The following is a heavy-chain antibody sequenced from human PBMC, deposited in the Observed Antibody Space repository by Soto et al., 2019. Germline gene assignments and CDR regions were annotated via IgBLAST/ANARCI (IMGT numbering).Heavy chain of an antibody. D-gene: IGHD6-13*01. CDR3: ARGFGSWNDY. J-gene: IGHJ4*02. Sequence: SETLSLTCTVSGGSMRPYYSWTWIRQPAGKGLEWIGRTSTSGTTTYSPSLKSRVTMSVDTSKNHFSLRLSSVTAADTAVYYCARGFGSWNDYWGQGARVTVSS. CDR1: GGSMRPYY. V-gene: IGHV4-4*07. CDR2: TSTSGTT.